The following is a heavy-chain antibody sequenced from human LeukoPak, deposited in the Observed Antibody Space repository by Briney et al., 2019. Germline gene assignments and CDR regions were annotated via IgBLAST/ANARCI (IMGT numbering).Heavy chain of an antibody. V-gene: IGHV5-51*01. Sequence: GESLMISCKGSGYSVTNNWIGWVRQMPGRGLEWMGIIYPDDSDTRYSPSFQGQVTISADKSINTAYLQWSSLKASDTAMYYCARHPSYTSGWPLDYWGQGTLVTVSS. J-gene: IGHJ4*02. CDR2: IYPDDSDT. CDR3: ARHPSYTSGWPLDY. CDR1: GYSVTNNW. D-gene: IGHD6-19*01.